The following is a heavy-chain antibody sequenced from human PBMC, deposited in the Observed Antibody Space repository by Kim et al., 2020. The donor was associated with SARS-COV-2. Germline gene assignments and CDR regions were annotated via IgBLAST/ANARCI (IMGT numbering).Heavy chain of an antibody. Sequence: GGSLRLSCAASGFTFSKYSMNWVRQAPGKGLEWVSSISTTSLHIYYADSMKGRFTISRDNPKNSLYLQVHSLRAEDTALYYCARGTTSMQRLDAFDIWG. D-gene: IGHD2-8*01. J-gene: IGHJ3*02. V-gene: IGHV3-21*01. CDR1: GFTFSKYS. CDR3: ARGTTSMQRLDAFDI. CDR2: ISTTSLHI.